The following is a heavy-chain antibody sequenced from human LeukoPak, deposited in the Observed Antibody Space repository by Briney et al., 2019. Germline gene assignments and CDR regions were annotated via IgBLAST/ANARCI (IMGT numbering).Heavy chain of an antibody. CDR2: IYPGDSDT. V-gene: IGHV5-51*01. J-gene: IGHJ4*02. CDR3: ARMGYSGYSPYYFDY. Sequence: RGESLKISCKGSGYSFTSYWIGWVRQMPGKGLEWMGIIYPGDSDTRYSPSFQGQVTISADKSISTAYLQWSSLKASGTAMYYCARMGYSGYSPYYFDYWGQGTLVTVSS. D-gene: IGHD5-12*01. CDR1: GYSFTSYW.